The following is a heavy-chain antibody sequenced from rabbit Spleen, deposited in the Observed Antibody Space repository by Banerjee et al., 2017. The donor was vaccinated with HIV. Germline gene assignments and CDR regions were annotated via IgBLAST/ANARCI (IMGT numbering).Heavy chain of an antibody. D-gene: IGHD1-1*01. CDR3: ARDTSSSFSSYGMDL. CDR2: IEAGSSGFS. V-gene: IGHV1S45*01. Sequence: QEQLVESGGGLVKPGASLTLTCTASGVSFSGSSYMCWVRQAPGKGLEWIACIEAGSSGFSYFASWAKGRFTISKTSSTTVTLQMTSLTAADTATYFCARDTSSSFSSYGMDLWGQGTLVTVS. J-gene: IGHJ6*01. CDR1: GVSFSGSSY.